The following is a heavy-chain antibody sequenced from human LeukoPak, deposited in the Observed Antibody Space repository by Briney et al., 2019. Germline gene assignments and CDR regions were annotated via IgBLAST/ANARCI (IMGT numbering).Heavy chain of an antibody. V-gene: IGHV7-4-1*02. CDR3: ARYKQLARHPYYYYYGMDV. J-gene: IGHJ6*02. D-gene: IGHD6-13*01. CDR2: INTNTGNP. Sequence: ASVKVSCKASGYTFTSYAMNWVRQAPGQGLEWMGWINTNTGNPTYAQGFTGRFVFSLDTSVSTAYLQISSLKAEDIAVYYCARYKQLARHPYYYYYGMDVWGQGTTVTVSS. CDR1: GYTFTSYA.